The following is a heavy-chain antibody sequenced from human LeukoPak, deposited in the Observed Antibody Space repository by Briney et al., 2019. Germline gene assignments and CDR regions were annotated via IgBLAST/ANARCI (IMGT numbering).Heavy chain of an antibody. J-gene: IGHJ3*02. CDR3: SKDRVSSNSRAFDI. CDR2: ISYDGSNK. D-gene: IGHD5-24*01. CDR1: GFTFSSYG. V-gene: IGHV3-30*18. Sequence: PGGSLRLSCAASGFTFSSYGMHWVRQAPGKGLEWVAVISYDGSNKYYADSVKGRFTISRDNSKNTLYLQMNSLRAEDTDVYYCSKDRVSSNSRAFDIWGQGTMVTVSS.